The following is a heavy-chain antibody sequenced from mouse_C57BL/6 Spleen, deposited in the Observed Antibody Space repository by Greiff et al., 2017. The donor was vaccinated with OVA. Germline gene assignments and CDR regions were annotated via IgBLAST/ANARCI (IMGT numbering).Heavy chain of an antibody. D-gene: IGHD1-1*01. CDR2: IDPANGNT. CDR1: GFNIKNTY. V-gene: IGHV14-3*01. CDR3: ARSDYGSSYGGFAY. J-gene: IGHJ3*01. Sequence: DVKLQESVAELVRPGASVKLSCTASGFNIKNTYMHWVKQRPEQGLEWIGRIDPANGNTKYAPKFQGKATITADTSSNTAYLQLSSLTSEDTAIYYCARSDYGSSYGGFAYWGQGTLVTVS.